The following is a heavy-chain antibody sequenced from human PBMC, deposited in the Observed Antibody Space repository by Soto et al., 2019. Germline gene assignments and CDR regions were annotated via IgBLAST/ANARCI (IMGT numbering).Heavy chain of an antibody. CDR2: IGTAGDT. CDR3: ARGGDYYDSSGFIDY. Sequence: QTGGSLRLSCAASGFTFSSYDMHWVRQATGKGLEWVSAIGTAGDTYYPGSVKGRFTISRENAKNSLYLQMNSLRAGDTAVYYCARGGDYYDSSGFIDYWGQGTLVTVSS. V-gene: IGHV3-13*01. CDR1: GFTFSSYD. J-gene: IGHJ4*02. D-gene: IGHD3-22*01.